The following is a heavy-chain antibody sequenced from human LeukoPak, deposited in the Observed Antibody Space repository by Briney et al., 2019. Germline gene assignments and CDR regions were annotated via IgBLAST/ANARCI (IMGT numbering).Heavy chain of an antibody. CDR2: IYSGGST. CDR1: GFTVSSNY. V-gene: IGHV3-53*01. D-gene: IGHD2-15*01. Sequence: GGSLRLSCAASGFTVSSNYMSWVRQAPGRGLEWVSVIYSGGSTYYADSVKGRFTISRDNSKNTLYLQMNSLRAEDTAVYYCASDSYSPEYFQHWGQGTLVTVSS. J-gene: IGHJ1*01. CDR3: ASDSYSPEYFQH.